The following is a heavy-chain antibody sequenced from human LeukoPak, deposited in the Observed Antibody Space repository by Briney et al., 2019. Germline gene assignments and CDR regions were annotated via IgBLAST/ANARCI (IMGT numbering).Heavy chain of an antibody. J-gene: IGHJ4*02. CDR2: IYHSGST. CDR1: GYSISSGYY. CDR3: ARHLSSGLVRLAAAGTANFDY. V-gene: IGHV4-38-2*02. D-gene: IGHD6-13*01. Sequence: SETLSLTCTVYGYSISSGYYWGWIRQPPGKGLEWIGSIYHSGSTYYNPSLKSRVTISVDTSKNQFSLKLSSVTAADTAVYYCARHLSSGLVRLAAAGTANFDYWGQGTLVTVSS.